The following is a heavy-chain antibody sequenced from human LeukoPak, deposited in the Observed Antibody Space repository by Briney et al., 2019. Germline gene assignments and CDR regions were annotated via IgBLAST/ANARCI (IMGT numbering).Heavy chain of an antibody. CDR1: GGTFSSYA. CDR2: IIPIFGTA. Sequence: ASVKVSCKASGGTFSSYAISWVRQAPGQGLEWMGRIIPIFGTANYAQKFQGRVTITTDESTSTAYMELSSLRSEDTAVYYCARDRDGYFDYWGQGTLVTVSS. V-gene: IGHV1-69*05. J-gene: IGHJ4*02. D-gene: IGHD5-24*01. CDR3: ARDRDGYFDY.